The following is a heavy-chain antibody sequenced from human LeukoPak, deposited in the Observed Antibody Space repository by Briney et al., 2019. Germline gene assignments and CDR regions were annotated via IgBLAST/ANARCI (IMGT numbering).Heavy chain of an antibody. CDR2: IYAGGST. D-gene: IGHD1-1*01. V-gene: IGHV3-66*02. CDR1: GFTVSNNY. CDR3: ARYDNIQGYMDV. J-gene: IGHJ6*03. Sequence: GGSLRLSCAGSGFTVSNNYVNWVRQAPGKGLEWVSIIYAGGSTVLTDSVKGRFTISRDDSKNTLYLQMNSLRGEDTAVHYCARYDNIQGYMDVWGTGTTVTV.